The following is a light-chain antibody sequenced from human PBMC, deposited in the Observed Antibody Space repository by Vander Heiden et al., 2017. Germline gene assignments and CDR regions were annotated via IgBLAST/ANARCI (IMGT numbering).Light chain of an antibody. J-gene: IGLJ3*02. CDR3: NSRDSSGSAGV. CDR1: CSNIWNRY. V-gene: IGLV1-51*01. Sequence: VPDSAPAHCSNIWNRYVCWFWQDPGTAPKLVIYDNNKRPSGIPDRFSGSSSGTTATLTITGVQAEDEADYYCNSRDSSGSAGVFGGGTKLTVL. CDR2: DNN.